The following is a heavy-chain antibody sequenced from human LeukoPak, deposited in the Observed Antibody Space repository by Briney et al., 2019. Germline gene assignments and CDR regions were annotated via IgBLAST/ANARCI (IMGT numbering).Heavy chain of an antibody. V-gene: IGHV4-38-2*02. Sequence: SETLSLTCTVSGYSISSGYYWGWIRQPPGKGLEWIGSIYYSGSTYYNPSLKSRVTISVDTSKNQFSLKLSSVTAADTAVYYCARHLEATIVDYWGQGTLVTVSS. CDR2: IYYSGST. J-gene: IGHJ4*02. D-gene: IGHD5-12*01. CDR3: ARHLEATIVDY. CDR1: GYSISSGYY.